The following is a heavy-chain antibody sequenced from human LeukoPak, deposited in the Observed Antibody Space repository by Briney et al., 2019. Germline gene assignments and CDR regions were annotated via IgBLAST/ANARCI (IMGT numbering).Heavy chain of an antibody. CDR3: ARIVLRYFDWLLETPMSYFDY. CDR2: ISSSGSTI. Sequence: GGSLRLSCAASGFTFSDYYMSWIRQAPGKGLEWVSYISSSGSTIYYADSVKGRFTISRDNAKNSLYLQMNSLRAEDTAVCYCARIVLRYFDWLLETPMSYFDYWGQGTLVTVSS. V-gene: IGHV3-11*04. D-gene: IGHD3-9*01. CDR1: GFTFSDYY. J-gene: IGHJ4*02.